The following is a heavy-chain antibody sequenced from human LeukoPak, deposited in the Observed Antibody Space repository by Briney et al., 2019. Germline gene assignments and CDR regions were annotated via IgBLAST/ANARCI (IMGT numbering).Heavy chain of an antibody. V-gene: IGHV3-30*02. J-gene: IGHJ4*02. D-gene: IGHD1-7*01. CDR2: IRYDGSDK. CDR3: AKDRMDITGTASDY. CDR1: GFTFSDYY. Sequence: PGGSLRLSCAASGFTFSDYYMSWIRQAPGKGLEWVAFIRYDGSDKYYADSVKGRFSISRDKSKNTLYLQMNSLRPEDTAVYYCAKDRMDITGTASDYWGQGTLVTVSS.